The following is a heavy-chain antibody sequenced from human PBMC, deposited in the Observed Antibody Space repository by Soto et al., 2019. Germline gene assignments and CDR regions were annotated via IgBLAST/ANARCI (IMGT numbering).Heavy chain of an antibody. J-gene: IGHJ1*01. V-gene: IGHV3-23*01. CDR2: ISSSGGST. CDR3: AKAKDSSSWYPVYFQH. CDR1: GFTFSSYA. Sequence: EVQLLESGGGLVQPGGSLRLSCAASGFTFSSYAMSWVRQAPGKGLEWVSAISSSGGSTYYADSVKGRFTISRDNSKNXLYLQMNSLRAEDTAVYYCAKAKDSSSWYPVYFQHWGQGTLVTVSS. D-gene: IGHD6-13*01.